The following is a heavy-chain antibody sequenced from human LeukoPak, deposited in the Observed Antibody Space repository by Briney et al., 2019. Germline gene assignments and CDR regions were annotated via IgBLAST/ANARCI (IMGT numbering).Heavy chain of an antibody. CDR3: ARDLLWFGEGLGYMDV. D-gene: IGHD3-10*01. J-gene: IGHJ6*03. CDR1: GGTFSSYA. CDR2: IIPIFGTA. Sequence: SVKVSCKASGGTFSSYAISWVRQAPGQGLEWMGGIIPIFGTANYAQKFQGRVTITADKSTSTAYMELSSLRSEDTAVYYCARDLLWFGEGLGYMDVWGKGTTVTISS. V-gene: IGHV1-69*06.